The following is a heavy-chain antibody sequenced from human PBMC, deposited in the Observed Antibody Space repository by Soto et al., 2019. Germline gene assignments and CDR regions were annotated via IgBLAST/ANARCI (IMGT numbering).Heavy chain of an antibody. D-gene: IGHD4-17*01. J-gene: IGHJ4*02. CDR1: GFSLSTHGVG. Sequence: QITLKESGPTRVKPTQTLTLTCTFSGFSLSTHGVGVGWIRQPPGKALERLALIYWDDDKRYSPSLKSRLTITKDTSQNQVVLTMTHMDPVDTATYYCAHRRISNGDRDGGYFDYWGQGALVTVSS. V-gene: IGHV2-5*02. CDR3: AHRRISNGDRDGGYFDY. CDR2: IYWDDDK.